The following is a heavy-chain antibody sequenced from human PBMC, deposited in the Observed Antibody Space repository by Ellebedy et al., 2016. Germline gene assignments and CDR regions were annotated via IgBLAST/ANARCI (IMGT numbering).Heavy chain of an antibody. V-gene: IGHV3-48*02. CDR2: INSDSTTM. CDR3: ARDPATVATLNGLDV. CDR1: GFTFSNYG. J-gene: IGHJ6*02. D-gene: IGHD4-17*01. Sequence: GESLKISCAASGFTFSNYGMNWVRQAPGKGLEWVSYINSDSTTMYYADSVKGRFTISRDNAKNSLYLHMNSLRDEDTAVYFCARDPATVATLNGLDVWGQGTTVTVSS.